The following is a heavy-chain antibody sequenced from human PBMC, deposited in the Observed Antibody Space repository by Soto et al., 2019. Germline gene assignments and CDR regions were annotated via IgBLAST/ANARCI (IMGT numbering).Heavy chain of an antibody. V-gene: IGHV3-7*03. Sequence: VQLVESGGGLVQPGGSLRLSCGASGFTFSTYWMSWVRQAPGKGLEWVANIKQDGSENHYLNSVKGRFTISRDNAKKSLYLQMNSLSAEDTAVYYCAINGDYRFDYWGQGTLVTVTS. CDR3: AINGDYRFDY. D-gene: IGHD4-17*01. J-gene: IGHJ4*02. CDR2: IKQDGSEN. CDR1: GFTFSTYW.